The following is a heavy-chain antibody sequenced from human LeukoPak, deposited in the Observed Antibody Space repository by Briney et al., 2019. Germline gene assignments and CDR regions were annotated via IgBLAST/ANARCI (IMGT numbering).Heavy chain of an antibody. CDR3: ASDILTGYSSPLNYGMDV. CDR2: INPNSGGT. J-gene: IGHJ6*02. CDR1: GYTFTGYY. V-gene: IGHV1-2*02. Sequence: ASVKVSCKASGYTFTGYYMHWLRQAPGQGLEWMGWINPNSGGTNYAQKFQGRVTMTRDTSISTAYMELSRLRSDDTAVYYCASDILTGYSSPLNYGMDVWGQGTTVTVSS. D-gene: IGHD3-9*01.